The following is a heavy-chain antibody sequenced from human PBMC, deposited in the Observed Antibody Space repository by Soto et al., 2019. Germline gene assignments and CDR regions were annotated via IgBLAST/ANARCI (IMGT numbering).Heavy chain of an antibody. CDR1: GYTFTSYG. V-gene: IGHV1-18*01. D-gene: IGHD5-12*01. J-gene: IGHJ6*03. CDR2: ISAYNGNT. CDR3: ARLLSGYSGTYYYYMDV. Sequence: ASVKVSCKASGYTFTSYGISWVRQAPGQGLEWMGWISAYNGNTNYAQKLQGRVTMTTDTPTSTAYMELRSLGSDDTAVYYCARLLSGYSGTYYYYMDVWAKGPRSPSP.